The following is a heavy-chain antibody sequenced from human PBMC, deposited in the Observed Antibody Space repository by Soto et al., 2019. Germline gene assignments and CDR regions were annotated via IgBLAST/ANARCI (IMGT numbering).Heavy chain of an antibody. CDR2: INPNSGGT. V-gene: IGHV1-2*04. D-gene: IGHD1-26*01. J-gene: IGHJ4*02. Sequence: ASVKVSCKASGYTFTSNYMHWVRQAPGQGLEWMGWINPNSGGTNYARKFQGWVTMTRDTSISTAYMELSRLRSDDTAVYYCARAHTSELKEDFDYWGQGNLVTVSS. CDR1: GYTFTSNY. CDR3: ARAHTSELKEDFDY.